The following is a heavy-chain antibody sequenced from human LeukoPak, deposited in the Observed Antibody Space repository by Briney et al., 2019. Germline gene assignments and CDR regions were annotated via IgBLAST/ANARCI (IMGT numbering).Heavy chain of an antibody. CDR1: GGSISSHY. CDR2: ISNSGST. D-gene: IGHD2-15*01. J-gene: IGHJ6*03. CDR3: GRDALVGYFSYYYMDV. Sequence: PSETLSLTCTVSGGSISSHYWTWIRQSPVKGLEWIGDISNSGSTSYNPSLKSRVTISIDTSKNQFSLKLSSVTAADTAAYYCGRDALVGYFSYYYMDVWGKGTPVTVSS. V-gene: IGHV4-59*11.